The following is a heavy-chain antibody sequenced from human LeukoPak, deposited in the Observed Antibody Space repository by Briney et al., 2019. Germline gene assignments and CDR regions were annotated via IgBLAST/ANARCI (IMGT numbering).Heavy chain of an antibody. Sequence: SETLSLTCTVSGGSISSYYWSWIRQPPGKGLEWIGYIYCSGSTNYNPSLKSRVTISVDTSKNQFSLKLSSVTAADTAVYYCARDTAYYYYGMDVWGQGTTVTVSS. CDR3: ARDTAYYYYGMDV. CDR2: IYCSGST. CDR1: GGSISSYY. J-gene: IGHJ6*02. V-gene: IGHV4-59*01.